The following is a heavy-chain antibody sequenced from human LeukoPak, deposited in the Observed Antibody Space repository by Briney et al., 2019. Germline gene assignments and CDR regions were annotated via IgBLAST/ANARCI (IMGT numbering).Heavy chain of an antibody. D-gene: IGHD1-14*01. V-gene: IGHV3-30*02. Sequence: GGSLRLSCAASGFTFSIYGMYWVRQAPGKGLEWVAVIWSDGTNRLHADSVKGRFTISRDNSKNTLYLQMNSLTPEDTAVYYCVPAFKREAPPPGFDFWGQGTLVTVSS. J-gene: IGHJ4*02. CDR1: GFTFSIYG. CDR3: VPAFKREAPPPGFDF. CDR2: IWSDGTNR.